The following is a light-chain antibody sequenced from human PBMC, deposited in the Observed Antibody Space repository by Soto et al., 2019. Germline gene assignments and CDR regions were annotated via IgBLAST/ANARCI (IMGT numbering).Light chain of an antibody. J-gene: IGKJ1*01. V-gene: IGKV3-15*01. CDR3: QQYNDWPRT. CDR1: QSVSSN. CDR2: GAS. Sequence: EVVMTQSPATLSVSPGEKATLSCRASQSVSSNLAWFQQKPGQAPRLLIYGASTRATAIPARFSGSGSRTEFTLTISSLQSEDFGVYYCQQYNDWPRTFGQGTKVDIK.